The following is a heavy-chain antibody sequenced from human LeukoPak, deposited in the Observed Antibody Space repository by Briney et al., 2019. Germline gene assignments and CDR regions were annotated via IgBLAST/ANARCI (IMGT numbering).Heavy chain of an antibody. CDR2: IDGDGSGA. CDR1: GIILSRHW. D-gene: IGHD4-23*01. CDR3: VTLTAAVNHYSFDI. Sequence: GGSLRLSCAASGIILSRHWMHWVRQVPGGGLEWVSRIDGDGSGASYADFVKGRFTISRDNAKNMLYLQMNSLRAEDRADYYCVTLTAAVNHYSFDIWGQGTTVIVS. V-gene: IGHV3-74*01. J-gene: IGHJ3*02.